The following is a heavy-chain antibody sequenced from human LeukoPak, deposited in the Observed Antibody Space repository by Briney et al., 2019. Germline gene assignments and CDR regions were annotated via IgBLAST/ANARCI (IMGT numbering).Heavy chain of an antibody. CDR3: AKSYYDYVDAFDI. D-gene: IGHD3-16*01. V-gene: IGHV4-39*01. CDR2: IHYSGRS. Sequence: PSETLSLTCTASFGSISSSNYYWGWIRQPPGKGLEWIGSIHYSGRSYHNPSLKSRATVDTSKNQISLKLSSVTAADTAVYYCAKSYYDYVDAFDIWGQGTLVTVSS. J-gene: IGHJ3*02. CDR1: FGSISSSNYY.